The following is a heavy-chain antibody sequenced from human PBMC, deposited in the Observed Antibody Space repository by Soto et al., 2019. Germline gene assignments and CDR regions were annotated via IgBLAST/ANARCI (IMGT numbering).Heavy chain of an antibody. CDR2: IYYSGRS. CDR1: GGSVSSDDYY. J-gene: IGHJ4*02. V-gene: IGHV4-30-4*01. CDR3: ARTVILTGYYLRDFDF. Sequence: SETLSLTCTVSGGSVSSDDYYWTWIRQPPGKGLEWIGNIYYSGRSNSHPSLESRVSISIDTSNNLFSLKLRSVTAADTAMYYCARTVILTGYYLRDFDFWGQGTLVTVSS. D-gene: IGHD3-9*01.